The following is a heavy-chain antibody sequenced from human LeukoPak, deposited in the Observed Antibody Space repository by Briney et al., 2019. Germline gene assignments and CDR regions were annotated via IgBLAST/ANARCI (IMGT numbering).Heavy chain of an antibody. CDR1: GFTVSSNY. V-gene: IGHV3-48*02. J-gene: IGHJ4*02. D-gene: IGHD6-19*01. CDR3: ARERGYDSGWYLDY. Sequence: PGGSLRLSCAASGFTVSSNYMSWVRQAPGKGLEWVSYIGPSSSTIFYADSVKGRFTISRDDDENSLYLQMNSLRDEDTAVYYCARERGYDSGWYLDYWGQGTRVTVSS. CDR2: IGPSSSTI.